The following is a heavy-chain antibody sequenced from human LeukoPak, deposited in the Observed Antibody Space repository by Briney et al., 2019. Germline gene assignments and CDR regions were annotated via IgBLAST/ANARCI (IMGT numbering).Heavy chain of an antibody. V-gene: IGHV4-59*12. CDR1: GGSISSYY. CDR2: VYYSGST. CDR3: ARESYDSSGYYQVQLGVDY. D-gene: IGHD3-22*01. Sequence: SETLSLTCTVSGGSISSYYWSWIRQPPGKGLEWIGYVYYSGSTNYNPPLKSRVTISVDTSKNQFSLKLSSVTAADTAVYYCARESYDSSGYYQVQLGVDYWGQGTLVTVSS. J-gene: IGHJ4*02.